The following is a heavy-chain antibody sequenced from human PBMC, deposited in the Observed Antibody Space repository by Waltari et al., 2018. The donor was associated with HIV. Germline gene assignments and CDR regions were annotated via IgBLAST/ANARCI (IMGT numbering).Heavy chain of an antibody. CDR1: GGSISSYY. D-gene: IGHD1-7*01. CDR3: ARVIETGTTGGEFDY. V-gene: IGHV4-59*01. CDR2: IYYSGST. Sequence: QVQLQESGPGLVKPSETLSLTCTVSGGSISSYYWSWIRQPPGKGLEWIVYIYYSGSTNYNPSLKSRVTISVDTSKNQFSLKLSSVTAADTAVYYCARVIETGTTGGEFDYWGQGTLVTVSS. J-gene: IGHJ4*02.